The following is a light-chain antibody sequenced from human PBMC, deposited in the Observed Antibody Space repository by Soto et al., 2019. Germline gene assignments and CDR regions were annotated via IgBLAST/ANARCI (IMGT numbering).Light chain of an antibody. CDR3: ATWDDSLYGYVV. CDR2: SNS. CDR1: SSSIGSNT. Sequence: HSVLIQPPSASGTPGQRVTISCSGKSSSIGSNTVNWYQQLPGTAPKLLIYSNSQRPSGVPDRFSGSKSGTSASLAISGLQSEDEADYYCATWDDSLYGYVVFGGGTKLTVL. J-gene: IGLJ2*01. V-gene: IGLV1-44*01.